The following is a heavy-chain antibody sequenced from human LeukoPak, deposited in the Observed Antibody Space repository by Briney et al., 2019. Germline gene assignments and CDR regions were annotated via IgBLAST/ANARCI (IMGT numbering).Heavy chain of an antibody. D-gene: IGHD3-16*01. V-gene: IGHV3-53*01. CDR3: AREIVDVGFDY. J-gene: IGHJ4*02. Sequence: TGGSLRLSCAASGFTVSSNYMSWVRQAPGKGLEWVSVIYSGGSTYYADSVKGRFTISRDNAKNSLYLQMNSLRAEDTAVYYCAREIVDVGFDYWGQGTLVTVSS. CDR2: IYSGGST. CDR1: GFTVSSNY.